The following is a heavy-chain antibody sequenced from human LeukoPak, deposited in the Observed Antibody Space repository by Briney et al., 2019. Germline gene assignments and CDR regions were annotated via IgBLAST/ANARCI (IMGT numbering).Heavy chain of an antibody. J-gene: IGHJ4*02. CDR1: GYTFTSYG. CDR3: ARGDLGDYGDRTLDY. CDR2: ISAYNGNT. Sequence: VASVKVSCKASGYTFTSYGISWVRQAPGQGLEWMGWISAYNGNTNYAQKLQGRVTMTTDTSTSTAYMELRSLRSDDTAVYYCARGDLGDYGDRTLDYWGQGTLVTVSS. D-gene: IGHD4-17*01. V-gene: IGHV1-18*01.